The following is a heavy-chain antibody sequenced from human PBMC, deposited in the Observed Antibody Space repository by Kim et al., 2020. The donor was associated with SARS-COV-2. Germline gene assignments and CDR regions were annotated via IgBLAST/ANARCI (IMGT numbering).Heavy chain of an antibody. CDR2: IKSNTYGGTT. CDR1: GFSFGDYS. CDR3: ARAERVAVLRAGPAFAY. Sequence: GGSLRLSCTSSGFSFGDYSISWFRQAPGKGLEWVGLIKSNTYGGTTSYAASVKGRFAISRDDSKNVAYLEMNNLTAEDTATDYCARAERVAVLRAGPAFAYWGQGTLVTVSS. J-gene: IGHJ4*02. D-gene: IGHD3-10*01. V-gene: IGHV3-49*03.